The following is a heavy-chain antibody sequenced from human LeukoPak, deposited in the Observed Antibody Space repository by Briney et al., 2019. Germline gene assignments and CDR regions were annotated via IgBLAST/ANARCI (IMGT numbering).Heavy chain of an antibody. CDR2: ISAYNGNT. D-gene: IGHD6-19*01. Sequence: ASVKVSCKASGYTFTSYGISGVRQAPGQGLEWMGWISAYNGNTNYAQKLQGRVTMTTDTSTSTAYMELRSLRSDVTAVYYCARAAVAGTVYWFDPWGQGTLVTVSS. V-gene: IGHV1-18*01. J-gene: IGHJ5*02. CDR1: GYTFTSYG. CDR3: ARAAVAGTVYWFDP.